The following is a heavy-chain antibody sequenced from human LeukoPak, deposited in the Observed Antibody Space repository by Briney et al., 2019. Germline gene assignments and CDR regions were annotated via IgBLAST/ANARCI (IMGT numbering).Heavy chain of an antibody. CDR1: GGAISSDY. D-gene: IGHD3-10*01. V-gene: IGHV4-59*01. CDR2: VHSSGYT. Sequence: PSETLSLTCSVSGGAISSDYWAWIRQPPGKGLEWIAYVHSSGYTSYNPSLKSRVTISIGTSKNQFSLKLNSVTAADTAVYYCAGYGSGSYHKAFDYWGQGTLVTVSS. CDR3: AGYGSGSYHKAFDY. J-gene: IGHJ4*02.